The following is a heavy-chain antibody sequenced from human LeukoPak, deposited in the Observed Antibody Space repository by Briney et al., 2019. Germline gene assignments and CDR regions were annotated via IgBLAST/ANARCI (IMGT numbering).Heavy chain of an antibody. CDR1: GYTFTGYH. CDR3: ARDYCSSTSCLFDY. Sequence: GASVKVSCRASGYTFTGYHIHWVRQAPGQGLEWMGRINPNGGDTNYAQNFQGRVTMTRDTSINTAYMELSRLRSDDTAVYYCARDYCSSTSCLFDYWGQGTLVTVSS. V-gene: IGHV1-2*06. J-gene: IGHJ4*02. D-gene: IGHD2-2*01. CDR2: INPNGGDT.